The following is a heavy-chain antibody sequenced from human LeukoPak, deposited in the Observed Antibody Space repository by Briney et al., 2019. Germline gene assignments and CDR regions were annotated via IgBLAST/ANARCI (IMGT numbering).Heavy chain of an antibody. D-gene: IGHD6-19*01. CDR3: ARDEGIAVAAYYFDY. Sequence: ASVTVSCKASGYTFTAYYMHWVRQAPGQGLEWMGWINPNSGGTNYAQKFQGRVTMTRDTSTSTVYMELSSLRSEDTAVYYCARDEGIAVAAYYFDYWGQGTLVTVSS. CDR1: GYTFTAYY. V-gene: IGHV1-2*02. J-gene: IGHJ4*02. CDR2: INPNSGGT.